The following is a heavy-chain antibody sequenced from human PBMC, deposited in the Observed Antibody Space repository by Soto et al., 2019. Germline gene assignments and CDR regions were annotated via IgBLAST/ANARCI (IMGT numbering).Heavy chain of an antibody. CDR3: ARDLPPVHY. D-gene: IGHD3-10*01. Sequence: KFQGRVTITRDTSASTAYMELSSLRSEDTAVYYCARDLPPVHYWGQGTLVTVSS. V-gene: IGHV1-3*01. J-gene: IGHJ4*02.